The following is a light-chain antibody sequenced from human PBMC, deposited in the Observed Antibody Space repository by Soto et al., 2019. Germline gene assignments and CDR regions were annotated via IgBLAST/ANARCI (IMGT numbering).Light chain of an antibody. J-gene: IGKJ2*01. Sequence: DIQLTQSPSSLSASVGDRVTITCRASQSITTYLNWYQQKPGKAPKLLIYAASTWPSGVPSRFSGSGSGTDFTLTISSLQPEDFATYYCLQSYSTPRTFGQGTNLEIK. CDR2: AAS. V-gene: IGKV1-39*01. CDR3: LQSYSTPRT. CDR1: QSITTY.